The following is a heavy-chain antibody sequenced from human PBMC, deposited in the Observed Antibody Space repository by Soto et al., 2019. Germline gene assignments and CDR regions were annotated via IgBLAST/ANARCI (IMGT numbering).Heavy chain of an antibody. CDR1: GYSFTRYG. J-gene: IGHJ6*02. V-gene: IGHV1-18*01. CDR2: ISGYNANT. CDR3: ARMGDVPYYYSGLAV. D-gene: IGHD3-16*01. Sequence: QVQLVQSGAEVKKPGASVKVSCKASGYSFTRYGISWVRQAPGQGLEWMGWISGYNANTNYPENLQGRVTMTTDTSTGPAYMEVRNLLSDDTAVYYCARMGDVPYYYSGLAVWGQGTTVTVSS.